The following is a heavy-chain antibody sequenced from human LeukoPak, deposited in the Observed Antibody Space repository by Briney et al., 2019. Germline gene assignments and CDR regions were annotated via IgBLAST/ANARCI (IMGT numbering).Heavy chain of an antibody. CDR2: ISSSSSYI. Sequence: GGSLRLSCAASGFTFSSYSMNWVRQAPGKGLEWVSSISSSSSYIYYADSVKGRFTISRDNAKNSLYLQMSSLRAEDTAVYYCARGSSGWYDYWGQGTLVTVSS. J-gene: IGHJ4*02. CDR3: ARGSSGWYDY. V-gene: IGHV3-21*01. D-gene: IGHD6-19*01. CDR1: GFTFSSYS.